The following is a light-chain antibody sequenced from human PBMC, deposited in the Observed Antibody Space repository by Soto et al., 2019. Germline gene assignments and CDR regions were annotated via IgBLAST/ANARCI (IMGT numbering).Light chain of an antibody. CDR2: NAS. V-gene: IGKV3-11*01. CDR3: QQRRNWPLT. J-gene: IGKJ4*01. CDR1: QSVGNF. Sequence: EIVLAQSPATLSLSPGERATLSCRASQSVGNFLAWYQHRPGQAPRLLILNASTRATGIPPRFSGSGSGTAFTLTISRLEPEDFAVYYCQQRRNWPLTFGGGTKVEIK.